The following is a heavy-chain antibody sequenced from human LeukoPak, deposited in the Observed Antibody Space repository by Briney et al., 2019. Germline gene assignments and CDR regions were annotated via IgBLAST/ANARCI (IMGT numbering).Heavy chain of an antibody. Sequence: SETLSLTCTVSGVFINSNTYSWGWIRQPPGGGLEWIGTISYTGNTYYNSSLKSRLTISVDTSKTQFSLKLSSVTAADTAVYYCAREAYCGGDCYSGFGYWGQGTLVTVSS. V-gene: IGHV4-39*07. D-gene: IGHD2-21*02. CDR2: ISYTGNT. CDR1: GVFINSNTYS. CDR3: AREAYCGGDCYSGFGY. J-gene: IGHJ4*02.